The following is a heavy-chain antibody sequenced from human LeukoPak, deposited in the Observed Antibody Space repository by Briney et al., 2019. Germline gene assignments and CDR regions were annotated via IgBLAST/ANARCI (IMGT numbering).Heavy chain of an antibody. Sequence: GGSLRLSCAASGFTFSDYYMSWIRQAPGKGLEWVSYISSSGSTKYYADSVKGRFAISRDNAKNSLYLQMNSLRAEDTAVYYCARGLLYPGGHDAFDIWGQGTMVTVSS. CDR1: GFTFSDYY. CDR2: ISSSGSTK. D-gene: IGHD2-8*01. CDR3: ARGLLYPGGHDAFDI. J-gene: IGHJ3*02. V-gene: IGHV3-11*04.